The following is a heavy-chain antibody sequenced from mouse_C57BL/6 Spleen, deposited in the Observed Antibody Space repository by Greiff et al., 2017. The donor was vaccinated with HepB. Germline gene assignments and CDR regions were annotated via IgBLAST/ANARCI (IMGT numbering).Heavy chain of an antibody. CDR3: ARGGDYPYYAMDY. CDR2: INPNNGGT. Sequence: EVQLQQSGPELVKPGASVKISCKASGYTFTDYYMNWVKQSHGKSLEWIGDINPNNGGTSYNQKFKGKATLTVDKSSSTDYMELRSLTSEDSAVYYCARGGDYPYYAMDYWGQGTSVTVSS. CDR1: GYTFTDYY. J-gene: IGHJ4*01. V-gene: IGHV1-26*01. D-gene: IGHD2-4*01.